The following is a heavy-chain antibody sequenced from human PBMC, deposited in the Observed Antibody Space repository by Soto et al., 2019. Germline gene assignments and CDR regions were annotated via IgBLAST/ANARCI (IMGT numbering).Heavy chain of an antibody. D-gene: IGHD6-13*01. J-gene: IGHJ5*02. CDR2: INHSGST. V-gene: IGHV4-34*01. Sequence: SETLSLTCAVYGGSFSGYYWSWIRQPPGKGLEWIGEINHSGSTNYNPSLKSRVTISVDTSKNQFSLKLSSVTAADTAVYYCARRRGSSQPKGPWFDPWGQGTLVTVSS. CDR1: GGSFSGYY. CDR3: ARRRGSSQPKGPWFDP.